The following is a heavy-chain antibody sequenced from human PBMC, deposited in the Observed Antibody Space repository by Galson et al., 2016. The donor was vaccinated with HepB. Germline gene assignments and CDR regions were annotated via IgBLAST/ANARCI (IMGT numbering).Heavy chain of an antibody. CDR3: SREGTCSSTTTTSYASGAGFYL. D-gene: IGHD2-2*01. Sequence: SLRLSCAASGFTFSSYWMSWVRQAPGKGLEWVANIKQDGSEKYYVDSVKGRFTISRDNAKNSLYLQMTSLRAEDTAVYYCSREGTCSSTTTTSYASGAGFYLWGQGSRVTLAS. CDR1: GFTFSSYW. CDR2: IKQDGSEK. V-gene: IGHV3-7*04. J-gene: IGHJ5*02.